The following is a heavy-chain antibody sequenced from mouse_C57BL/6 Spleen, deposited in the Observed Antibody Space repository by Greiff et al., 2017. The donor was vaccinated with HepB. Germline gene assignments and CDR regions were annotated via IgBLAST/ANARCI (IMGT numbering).Heavy chain of an antibody. CDR2: INPGSGGT. V-gene: IGHV1-54*01. D-gene: IGHD4-1*01. CDR1: GYAFTNYL. CDR3: ARSLTGTRGGFDY. J-gene: IGHJ2*01. Sequence: VQLQQSGVELVRPGTSVKVSCKASGYAFTNYLIEWVKQRPGQGLEWIGVINPGSGGTNYNEKFKGKATLTADKSSSTAYMQLSSLTSEDSAVYFCARSLTGTRGGFDYWGQGTTLTVSS.